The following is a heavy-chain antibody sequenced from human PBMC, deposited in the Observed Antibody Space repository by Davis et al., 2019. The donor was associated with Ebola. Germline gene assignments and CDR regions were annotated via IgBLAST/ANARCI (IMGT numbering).Heavy chain of an antibody. V-gene: IGHV3-23*01. CDR3: AKDPAYYDFWSGYSTEFDY. D-gene: IGHD3-3*01. CDR1: GFTFSSYA. CDR2: VSGSGGST. J-gene: IGHJ4*02. Sequence: PGGSLRLSCAASGFTFSSYAMSWVRQAPGKGLEWVSAVSGSGGSTYYADSVKGRFTISRDNSKNTLYLQMNSLRAEDTAVYYCAKDPAYYDFWSGYSTEFDYWGQGTLVTVSS.